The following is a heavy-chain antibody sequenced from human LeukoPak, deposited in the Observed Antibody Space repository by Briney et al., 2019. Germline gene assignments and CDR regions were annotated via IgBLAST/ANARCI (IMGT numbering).Heavy chain of an antibody. D-gene: IGHD3-9*01. V-gene: IGHV3-48*03. Sequence: GGSLRLSCAASGFTFSSYEMNWVRQAPGKGLEWVSYISSSGSTIYYADSVKGRFTISRDNAKNSLYLQMNSLRAEDTAVYYCARDGTYYDILTATSYYYYGMDVWGKGTTVTVSS. CDR3: ARDGTYYDILTATSYYYYGMDV. J-gene: IGHJ6*04. CDR2: ISSSGSTI. CDR1: GFTFSSYE.